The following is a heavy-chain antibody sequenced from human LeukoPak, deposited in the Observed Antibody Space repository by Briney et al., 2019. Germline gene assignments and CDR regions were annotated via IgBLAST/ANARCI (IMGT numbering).Heavy chain of an antibody. D-gene: IGHD6-13*01. Sequence: QSGGSLRLSCAASGFTFSSYGMHWVRQAPGKGLEWVAVISYDGSNKYYADSVKGRFTISRDNSKNTLYLQMNSLRAEDTAVYYCAKESGPSIAAAASFDFDYWGQGTLVTVSS. J-gene: IGHJ4*02. CDR1: GFTFSSYG. V-gene: IGHV3-30*18. CDR3: AKESGPSIAAAASFDFDY. CDR2: ISYDGSNK.